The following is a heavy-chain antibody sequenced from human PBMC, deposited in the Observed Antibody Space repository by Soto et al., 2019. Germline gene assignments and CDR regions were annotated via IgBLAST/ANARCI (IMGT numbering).Heavy chain of an antibody. D-gene: IGHD2-21*01. CDR1: GFTFSSYA. J-gene: IGHJ4*02. Sequence: GGSLRLSCAASGFTFSSYAMHWVRQAPGKGLKWVAVISYDGSNKYYADSVKGRFTISRDNSKNTLYLQMNSLRAEDTAVYYCARGIIQIDYFDYWGQGTLVTVSS. CDR3: ARGIIQIDYFDY. CDR2: ISYDGSNK. V-gene: IGHV3-30-3*01.